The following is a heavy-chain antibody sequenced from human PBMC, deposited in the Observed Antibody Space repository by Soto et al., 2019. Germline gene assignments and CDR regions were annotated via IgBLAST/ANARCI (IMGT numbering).Heavy chain of an antibody. V-gene: IGHV4-34*01. J-gene: IGHJ5*02. CDR2: INHSGST. Sequence: PSETLSLTCAVYGGSFSGYYWIWIRQPPGKGLEWIGEINHSGSTNYNPSLKSRVTISVDTSKNQFSLKLSSVTAADTAVYYCARGRRSITIFGVVHFGDNWFEPWGQGTLVTVSS. CDR1: GGSFSGYY. CDR3: ARGRRSITIFGVVHFGDNWFEP. D-gene: IGHD3-3*01.